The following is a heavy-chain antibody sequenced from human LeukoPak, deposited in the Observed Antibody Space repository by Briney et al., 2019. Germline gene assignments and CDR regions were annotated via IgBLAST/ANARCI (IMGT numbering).Heavy chain of an antibody. Sequence: SETLSLTCTVSGGSISSSTYYWAWIRQPPGKGLEWIGSIYYSGSTYYNPSLQSRVTISIDTSRNQFSLSLTSVTAADTAVYYCARDHIRRDIVSMIWGQGILVTVSS. CDR3: ARDHIRRDIVSMI. CDR1: GGSISSSTYY. V-gene: IGHV4-39*07. J-gene: IGHJ4*02. D-gene: IGHD5/OR15-5a*01. CDR2: IYYSGST.